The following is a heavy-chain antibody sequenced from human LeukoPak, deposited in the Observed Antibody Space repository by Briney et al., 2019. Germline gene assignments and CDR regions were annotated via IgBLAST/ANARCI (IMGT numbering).Heavy chain of an antibody. CDR1: GYTFTSYG. Sequence: ASVKVSCKASGYTFTSYGISWVRQAPGQGLEWMGWISAYNGNTNYAQKLQGRVTMTTDTSTSTAYMELSSLRSEDTAVYYCARGAWYGSGYTALHYFDYWGQGTLVTVSS. V-gene: IGHV1-18*01. J-gene: IGHJ4*02. CDR3: ARGAWYGSGYTALHYFDY. CDR2: ISAYNGNT. D-gene: IGHD6-19*01.